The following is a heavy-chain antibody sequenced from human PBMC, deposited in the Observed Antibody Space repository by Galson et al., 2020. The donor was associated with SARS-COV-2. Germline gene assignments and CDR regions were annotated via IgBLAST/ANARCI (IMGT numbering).Heavy chain of an antibody. CDR2: ILYDGSNK. Sequence: TGGSLRLSCAASGFTFSSYAMHWVRQAPGKGLEWVAVILYDGSNKYYADSVKGRFTISRDNSKNTLYLQMNSLRAEDTAVYYCARGYSGSYYSFDYWGQGTLVTVSS. D-gene: IGHD1-26*01. J-gene: IGHJ4*02. CDR1: GFTFSSYA. CDR3: ARGYSGSYYSFDY. V-gene: IGHV3-30-3*01.